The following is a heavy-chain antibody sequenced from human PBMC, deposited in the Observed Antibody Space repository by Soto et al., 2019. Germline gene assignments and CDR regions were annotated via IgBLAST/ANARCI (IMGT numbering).Heavy chain of an antibody. V-gene: IGHV1-69*02. CDR2: IIPLFGIL. CDR1: GGTFSNHL. Sequence: QVQLVQSGAEVKKPGSSVNVSCKASGGTFSNHLISWVRRAPGQGLEWMGTIIPLFGILNYAQKLQGRVTISADTSPSTAYMELSSLRSDDTAVYYCASGSLYGSGSYPVDYWGQGTLVTVSS. D-gene: IGHD3-10*01. CDR3: ASGSLYGSGSYPVDY. J-gene: IGHJ4*01.